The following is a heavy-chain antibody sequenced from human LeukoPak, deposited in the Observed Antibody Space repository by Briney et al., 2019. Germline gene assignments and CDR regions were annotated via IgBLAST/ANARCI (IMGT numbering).Heavy chain of an antibody. V-gene: IGHV1-18*01. D-gene: IGHD3-9*01. CDR1: GYTFTSYG. CDR3: ARGERYFDWLFLDV. Sequence: ASVKVSCKASGYTFTSYGISWVRQAPGQGLEWMGWISAYNGNTNYAQKLQGRVTMTTDTSTSTAYMELRSLRSDDAAVYYCARGERYFDWLFLDVWGKGTTVTISS. CDR2: ISAYNGNT. J-gene: IGHJ6*04.